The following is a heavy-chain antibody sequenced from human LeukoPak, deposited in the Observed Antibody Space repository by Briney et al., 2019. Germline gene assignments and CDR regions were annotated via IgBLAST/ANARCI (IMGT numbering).Heavy chain of an antibody. V-gene: IGHV4-59*08. CDR1: GGSISSYY. J-gene: IGHJ4*02. D-gene: IGHD1-26*01. Sequence: SETLSLTCTVSGGSISSYYWSWIRQAPGKGLEWIGNIYYSGSTNYNPSLKSRVTVSVDTSKNQFSLKLSSVTAADTAAYYCARHGTLGSTTYPLDYWGQGTLVTVSS. CDR2: IYYSGST. CDR3: ARHGTLGSTTYPLDY.